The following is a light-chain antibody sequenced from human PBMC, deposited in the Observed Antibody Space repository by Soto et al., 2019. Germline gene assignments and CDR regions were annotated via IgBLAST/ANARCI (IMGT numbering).Light chain of an antibody. CDR2: GAS. J-gene: IGKJ1*01. Sequence: EIVMTQSPATLSVSPGERATLSCRASQSVSSNLAWYQQKPGQAPRFLIYGASTRATGIPARFSGSGSGTEFTLTISSLQSEDFAVYFCPQYTNWPTFGQGTNVEIK. V-gene: IGKV3-15*01. CDR1: QSVSSN. CDR3: PQYTNWPT.